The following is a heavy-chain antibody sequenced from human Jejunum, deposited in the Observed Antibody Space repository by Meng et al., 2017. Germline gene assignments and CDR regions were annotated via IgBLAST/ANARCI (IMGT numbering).Heavy chain of an antibody. J-gene: IGHJ4*02. CDR2: VSGSGGTT. V-gene: IGHV3-23*04. CDR3: APLIAASTVRYINS. Sequence: VQLVESGGGLVQPGGSLRLSCEASGFIFSNYVMSWVRQAPGKGLEWASGVSGSGGTTHYADSVKGRFTISRDNSKNTLYLQMDNVRAEDTAVYYCAPLIAASTVRYINSWGQGTLVTVSS. CDR1: GFIFSNYV. D-gene: IGHD4-17*01.